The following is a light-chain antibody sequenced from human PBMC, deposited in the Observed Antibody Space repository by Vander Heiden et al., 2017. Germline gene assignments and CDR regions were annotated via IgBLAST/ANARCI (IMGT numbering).Light chain of an antibody. CDR2: EDN. CDR3: QSDESSNPWV. CDR1: SGRIASNY. J-gene: IGLJ3*02. V-gene: IGLV6-57*01. Sequence: FMLPQPHSVSESPGKTVTISCPRSSGRIASNYVECDQQRPGSSPTTVIYEDNQRPSGVPDRFSGSIDSSSNAASLTISGLKTEDEADYYCQSDESSNPWVFGGGTKLTVL.